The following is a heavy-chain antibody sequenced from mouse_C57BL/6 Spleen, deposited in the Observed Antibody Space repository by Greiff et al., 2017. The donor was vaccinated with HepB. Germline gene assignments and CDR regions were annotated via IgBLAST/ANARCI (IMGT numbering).Heavy chain of an antibody. Sequence: EVKLVESGPGMVKPSQSLSLTCTVTGYSITSGYDWHWIRHFPGNKLEWMGYTSYSGSTNYNPSLKSRISITHDTSKNHFFLKLNSVTTEDTATYYCARGDYYGSSFQAWFAYWGQGTLVTVSA. CDR1: GYSITSGYD. V-gene: IGHV3-1*01. D-gene: IGHD1-1*01. CDR2: TSYSGST. J-gene: IGHJ3*01. CDR3: ARGDYYGSSFQAWFAY.